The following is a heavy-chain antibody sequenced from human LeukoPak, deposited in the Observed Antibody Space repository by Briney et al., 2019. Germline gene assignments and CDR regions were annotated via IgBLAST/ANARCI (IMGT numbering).Heavy chain of an antibody. V-gene: IGHV1-2*02. CDR2: INPNSGGT. J-gene: IGHJ6*02. CDR3: ARDQDIVVVPAAMFSYYYYYGMDV. CDR1: GYTFTGYY. D-gene: IGHD2-2*01. Sequence: EASVKVPCKASGYTFTGYYMHWVRQAPGQGLEWMGWINPNSGGTNYAQKFQGRVTMTRDTSISTAYMELSRLRSDDTAVYYCARDQDIVVVPAAMFSYYYYYGMDVWGQGTTVTVSS.